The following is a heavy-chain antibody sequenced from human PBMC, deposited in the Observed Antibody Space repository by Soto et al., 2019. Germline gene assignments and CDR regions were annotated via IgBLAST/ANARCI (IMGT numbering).Heavy chain of an antibody. D-gene: IGHD2-2*01. V-gene: IGHV3-64*01. Sequence: YANSVKGRFTISRDNSKNTLYLQMGSLRAEDMAVYYCAREGYCSSTSCYSFDYWGQGTLVTVSS. CDR3: AREGYCSSTSCYSFDY. J-gene: IGHJ4*02.